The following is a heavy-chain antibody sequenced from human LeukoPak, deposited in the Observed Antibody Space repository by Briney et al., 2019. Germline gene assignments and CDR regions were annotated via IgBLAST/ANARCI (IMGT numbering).Heavy chain of an antibody. CDR3: VSGRDGYNYY. CDR1: GYSISSGYY. V-gene: IGHV4-38-2*02. J-gene: IGHJ4*02. Sequence: SETLSLTCTVSGYSISSGYYWGWIRQPPGKGLEWIGSIYHSGSTYYNPSLKSRVTISVDTSKNQFSLKLSSVTAADTAVYYCVSGRDGYNYYWGQGTLVTVSS. D-gene: IGHD5-24*01. CDR2: IYHSGST.